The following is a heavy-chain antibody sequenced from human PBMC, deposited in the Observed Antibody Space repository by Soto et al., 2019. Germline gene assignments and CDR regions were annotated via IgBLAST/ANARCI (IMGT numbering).Heavy chain of an antibody. CDR2: ISYDGSNK. D-gene: IGHD2-21*02. J-gene: IGHJ4*02. Sequence: PGGSLRLSCAASGFTFSSYAMHWVRQAPGKGLEWVAVISYDGSNKYYADSVKGRFTISRDNSKNTLYLQMNSLRAEDTAVYYCARGGDIVVVTDYYFDYWGQGTLVTVSS. V-gene: IGHV3-30-3*01. CDR1: GFTFSSYA. CDR3: ARGGDIVVVTDYYFDY.